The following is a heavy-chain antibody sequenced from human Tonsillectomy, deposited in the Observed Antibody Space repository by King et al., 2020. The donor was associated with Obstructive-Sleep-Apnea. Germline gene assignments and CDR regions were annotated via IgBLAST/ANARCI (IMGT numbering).Heavy chain of an antibody. CDR1: GYTFTTYY. D-gene: IGHD6-13*01. V-gene: IGHV1-46*01. CDR2: INPSGSST. J-gene: IGHJ4*02. CDR3: ARGEAAAGSFDY. Sequence: QLVQSGAEVKKPGASVKISCKASGYTFTTYYMHWVRQAPGQGLEWMGIINPSGSSTNYAQNFQGRVTMTRDTSTSTVYMGLSSLRSEDTAIYYCARGEAAAGSFDYWGQGTPVTVSS.